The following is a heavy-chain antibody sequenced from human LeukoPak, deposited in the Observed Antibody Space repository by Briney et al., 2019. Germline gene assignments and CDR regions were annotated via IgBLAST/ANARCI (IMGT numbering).Heavy chain of an antibody. CDR2: IWYDGSNK. J-gene: IGHJ4*02. Sequence: PGRSLRLSCAASGFIFSSYGMHWVRQAPGKGLEWVAVIWYDGSNKYYADSVKRRFTISRDNSKNTLYLQMNTLSAEDTGVYYCARETAMVPDYWGQGTVVTVSS. CDR3: ARETAMVPDY. V-gene: IGHV3-33*08. D-gene: IGHD5-18*01. CDR1: GFIFSSYG.